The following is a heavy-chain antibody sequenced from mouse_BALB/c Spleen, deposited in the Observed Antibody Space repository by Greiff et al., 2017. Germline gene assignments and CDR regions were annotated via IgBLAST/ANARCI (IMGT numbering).Heavy chain of an antibody. CDR3: ARGGYDYPWFAY. V-gene: IGHV1-55*01. D-gene: IGHD2-4*01. CDR2: IYPGSGST. Sequence: VQLQQSGAELVKPGTSVKLSCKASGYNFTSYWINWVKLRPGQGLEWIGDIYPGSGSTNYNEKFKSKATLTVDTSSSTAYMQLSSLASEDSALYYCARGGYDYPWFAYWGQGTLVTVSA. CDR1: GYNFTSYW. J-gene: IGHJ3*01.